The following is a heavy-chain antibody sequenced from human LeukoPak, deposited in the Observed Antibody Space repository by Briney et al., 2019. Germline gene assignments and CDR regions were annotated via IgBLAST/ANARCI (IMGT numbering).Heavy chain of an antibody. CDR2: IIPIFGTA. J-gene: IGHJ5*01. CDR3: ARGIAVPGPTGANWFNS. D-gene: IGHD6-19*01. Sequence: SVKVSCKASGGTFSSYAISCVRQAPGQGLEWMGGIIPIFGTANYAQKFQGRVTITADESTSTAYMELSSLRSEDTAVYYCARGIAVPGPTGANWFNSWGQGTLVTVSS. CDR1: GGTFSSYA. V-gene: IGHV1-69*01.